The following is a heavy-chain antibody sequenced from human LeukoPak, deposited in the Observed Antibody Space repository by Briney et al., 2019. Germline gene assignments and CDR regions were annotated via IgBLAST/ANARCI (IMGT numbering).Heavy chain of an antibody. CDR1: GFTVSSNY. V-gene: IGHV3-23*01. CDR3: AKDLRAVAGRGPFDY. J-gene: IGHJ4*02. D-gene: IGHD6-19*01. Sequence: GGSLRLSCAASGFTVSSNYMSWVRQAPGKGPEWVSAVNGSGDTTYYADSVKGRFTISRDNSKNTMYLEMNSLRAEDTAVYYCAKDLRAVAGRGPFDYWGQGTLVTVS. CDR2: VNGSGDTT.